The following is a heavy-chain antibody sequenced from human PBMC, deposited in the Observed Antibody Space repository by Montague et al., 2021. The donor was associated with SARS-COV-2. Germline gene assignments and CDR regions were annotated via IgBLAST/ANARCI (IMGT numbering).Heavy chain of an antibody. CDR1: GGSISSSSYY. V-gene: IGHV4-39*01. CDR3: ARHEGVVVAGTYTGFSVHPGSFDP. CDR2: IYYSGST. J-gene: IGHJ5*02. Sequence: SETLSLTCTVSGGSISSSSYYWGWIRQPPGKGLEWIGSIYYSGSTYYNPSLKSRVTISVDTSKNQFSLKLSSVTAADTAVYYCARHEGVVVAGTYTGFSVHPGSFDPWGQGTMVTVSS. D-gene: IGHD2-15*01.